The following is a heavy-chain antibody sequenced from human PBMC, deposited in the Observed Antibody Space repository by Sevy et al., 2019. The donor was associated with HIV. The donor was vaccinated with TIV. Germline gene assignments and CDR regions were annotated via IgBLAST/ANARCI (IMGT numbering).Heavy chain of an antibody. J-gene: IGHJ4*02. CDR2: IWYDGSNI. CDR1: GFTFSNHG. D-gene: IGHD3-3*01. CDR3: ARESSHDFWSGYWGYLDY. V-gene: IGHV3-33*01. Sequence: GGSLRLSCAASGFTFSNHGMHWARQAPGKGPEWVALIWYDGSNIYYSYSAKGRFTISRDDSKNKLYLQMYSLRPEDTAVYYCARESSHDFWSGYWGYLDYWGQGTLVTVSS.